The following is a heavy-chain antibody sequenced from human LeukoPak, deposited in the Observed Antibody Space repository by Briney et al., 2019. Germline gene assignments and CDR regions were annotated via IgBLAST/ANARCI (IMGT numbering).Heavy chain of an antibody. J-gene: IGHJ5*02. CDR3: ARLSGRSDGPEFDP. V-gene: IGHV4-59*08. D-gene: IGHD6-25*01. CDR1: GGSISSDY. CDR2: IYYSGIT. Sequence: PSETLSLTCTVSGGSISSDYWSWIRQPPGKGLEWIGHIYYSGITNYSPSLKSRVTISLDTSKSQFSLRLSSVTAADTAVYYCARLSGRSDGPEFDPWGQGTLVTVSS.